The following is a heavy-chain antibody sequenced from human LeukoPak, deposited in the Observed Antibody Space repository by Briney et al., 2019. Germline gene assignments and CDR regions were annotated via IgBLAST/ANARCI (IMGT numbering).Heavy chain of an antibody. CDR2: IIPIFGTA. J-gene: IGHJ4*02. D-gene: IGHD3-10*01. V-gene: IGHV1-69*01. CDR1: GGTFSSYA. CDR3: ASPYYYGSGSPRPFDY. Sequence: SVKVSRKASGGTFSSYAISWVRQAPGQGLEWMGGIIPIFGTANYAQKFQGRVTITADESTSTAYMELSSLRSEDTAVYYCASPYYYGSGSPRPFDYWGQGTLVTVSS.